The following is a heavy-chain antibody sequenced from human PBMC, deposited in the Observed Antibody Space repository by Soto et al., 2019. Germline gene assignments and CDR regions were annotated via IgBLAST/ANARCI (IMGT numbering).Heavy chain of an antibody. CDR3: SSTPQDSDYGGNSGQLEY. J-gene: IGHJ4*02. Sequence: PGESLKISCKGSGYSFTSYWIGWVRQMPGKGLEWMGIIYPGDSDTRYSPSFQGHVTISADKSIITSYPKWSSLKASDTAMYYCSSTPQDSDYGGNSGQLEYSGQGTLVTVSS. V-gene: IGHV5-51*01. CDR2: IYPGDSDT. D-gene: IGHD4-17*01. CDR1: GYSFTSYW.